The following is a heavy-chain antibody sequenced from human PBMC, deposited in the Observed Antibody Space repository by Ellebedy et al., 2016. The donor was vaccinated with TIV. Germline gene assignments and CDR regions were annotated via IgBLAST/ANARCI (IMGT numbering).Heavy chain of an antibody. CDR1: KFTVSYNY. V-gene: IGHV3-66*01. J-gene: IGHJ2*01. CDR2: IYTDDST. Sequence: LSLTCAASKFTVSYNYMNWVRQAPGKGPEWVSGIYTDDSTDYADSVKGRFSISRDNSKNTLYLQMNSLRTEDTAVYYCARTTFYDVDLSGWYFDLWGRGSLVTVSS. D-gene: IGHD3-10*02. CDR3: ARTTFYDVDLSGWYFDL.